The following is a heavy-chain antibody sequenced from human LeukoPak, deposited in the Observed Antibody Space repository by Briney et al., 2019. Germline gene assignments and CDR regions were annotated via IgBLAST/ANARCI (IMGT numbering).Heavy chain of an antibody. V-gene: IGHV4-59*08. Sequence: TSETLSLTCTVSGGSISSYYWSWIRQPPGKGLEWIGYIYYSGSTNYNPSLKSRVTTSVDTSKNQFPLKLSSVTAADTAVYYCARLNYYGSGRSYWGQGTLVTVSS. J-gene: IGHJ4*02. CDR1: GGSISSYY. D-gene: IGHD3-10*01. CDR2: IYYSGST. CDR3: ARLNYYGSGRSY.